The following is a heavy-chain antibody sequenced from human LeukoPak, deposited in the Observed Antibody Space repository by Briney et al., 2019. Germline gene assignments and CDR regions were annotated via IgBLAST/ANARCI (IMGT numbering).Heavy chain of an antibody. CDR3: AKDWEDIVVVPAALFDY. D-gene: IGHD2-2*01. J-gene: IGHJ4*02. Sequence: GGSLRLSCAASGFTFSSYAMSWVRQAPGKGLEWVSAISGSGGSTYYADSVEGRFTISRDNSKNTLYLQMNSLRAEDTAVYYCAKDWEDIVVVPAALFDYWGQGTLVTVSS. V-gene: IGHV3-23*01. CDR1: GFTFSSYA. CDR2: ISGSGGST.